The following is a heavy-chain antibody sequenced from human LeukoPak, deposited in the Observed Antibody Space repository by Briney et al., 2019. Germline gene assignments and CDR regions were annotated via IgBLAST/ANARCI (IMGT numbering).Heavy chain of an antibody. J-gene: IGHJ4*02. CDR3: AKGIDSSGYFPYFDY. CDR2: ISWNSGNI. CDR1: GFMFDDSA. D-gene: IGHD3-22*01. V-gene: IGHV3-9*03. Sequence: GGSLRLSCAASGFMFDDSAMHWVRQAPGKGLEWVSGISWNSGNIDYADSVKGRFTISRDNAKNSLYLRMNSLTAVDMALYYCAKGIDSSGYFPYFDYWGQGTLVTVSS.